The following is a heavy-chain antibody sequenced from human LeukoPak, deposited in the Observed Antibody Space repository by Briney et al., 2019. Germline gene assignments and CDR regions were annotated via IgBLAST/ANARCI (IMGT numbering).Heavy chain of an antibody. CDR2: ISYDGSNK. CDR1: GFTFSSYA. D-gene: IGHD2-2*01. Sequence: GRSLRLSCAASGFTFSSYAMHWVRQAPGKGLEWVAVISYDGSNKYYADSVKGRFTISRDNSKNTLYLQMNSLRAEDTAVYYCAGHYSPVVVVPAAIDYWGQGTLVTVSS. CDR3: AGHYSPVVVVPAAIDY. J-gene: IGHJ4*02. V-gene: IGHV3-30*01.